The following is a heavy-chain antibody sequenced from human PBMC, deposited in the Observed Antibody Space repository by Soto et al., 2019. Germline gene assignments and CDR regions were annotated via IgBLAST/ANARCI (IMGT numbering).Heavy chain of an antibody. Sequence: SQTLSLTCAISGDSVSSNSAGWNWIRQSPSRGLEWLGRTYYRSKWYSNYALSVKSRISINPDTSKNHFSLQLNSVTPEDTAVYYCARDWYYGSGSHYNGLDVWGQGTTVTVSS. J-gene: IGHJ6*02. D-gene: IGHD3-10*01. CDR3: ARDWYYGSGSHYNGLDV. CDR2: TYYRSKWYS. V-gene: IGHV6-1*01. CDR1: GDSVSSNSAG.